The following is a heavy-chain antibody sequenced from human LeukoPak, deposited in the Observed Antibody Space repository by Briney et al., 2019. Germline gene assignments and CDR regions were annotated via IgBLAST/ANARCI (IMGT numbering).Heavy chain of an antibody. CDR3: ARDLWFGELLRNWFDP. Sequence: SQTLSLTCAISGDGVSSNSAAWTWIRQSPSRGLEWLGRTYYRSKWYNDYAVSVKSRITINPDTSKNQFSLQLNSVTPEDTAVYYCARDLWFGELLRNWFDPWGQGTLVTVSS. V-gene: IGHV6-1*01. CDR1: GDGVSSNSAA. D-gene: IGHD3-10*01. J-gene: IGHJ5*02. CDR2: TYYRSKWYN.